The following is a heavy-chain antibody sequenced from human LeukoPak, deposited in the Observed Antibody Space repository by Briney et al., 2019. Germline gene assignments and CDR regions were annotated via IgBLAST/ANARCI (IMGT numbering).Heavy chain of an antibody. V-gene: IGHV3-30*04. CDR2: ISYDGSNK. D-gene: IGHD2-2*01. Sequence: GRSLRLSCAASGFTFSSYAIHWVRQVPGKGLEWVAVISYDGSNKKYADSVKGRFTISRDNSKNTLYLQMNSLRAEDTAVYYCARDSYCSSTSCYYGEDYWGQGTLVTVSS. J-gene: IGHJ4*02. CDR1: GFTFSSYA. CDR3: ARDSYCSSTSCYYGEDY.